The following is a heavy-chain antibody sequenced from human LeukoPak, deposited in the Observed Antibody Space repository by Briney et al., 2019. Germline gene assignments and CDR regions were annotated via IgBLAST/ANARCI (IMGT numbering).Heavy chain of an antibody. CDR1: GYTFTGYY. D-gene: IGHD2-2*01. Sequence: GASVKVSCKASGYTFTGYYMHWVRQAPGQGLEWMGWINPNSGGTNYAQKFQGRVTMTRDTSITTAYMELSRLRSDDTAVYYCARDKWRVVPAVYYYYYYMDVWGKGTTVTVSS. CDR2: INPNSGGT. V-gene: IGHV1-2*02. CDR3: ARDKWRVVPAVYYYYYYMDV. J-gene: IGHJ6*03.